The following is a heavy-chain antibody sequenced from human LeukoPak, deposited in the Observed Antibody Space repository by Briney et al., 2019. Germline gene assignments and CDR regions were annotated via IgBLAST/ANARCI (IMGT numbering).Heavy chain of an antibody. Sequence: GGSLRLSCVASGFTFGTHAMSWVRQVPGKGLEWVSGISRGSITYYADSVKGRFTISRDNSENTLYLQMSGLRAEDTAVYYCAKGTGDMGYYFDYWGQGTLVTVSS. D-gene: IGHD7-27*01. CDR2: ISRGSIT. J-gene: IGHJ4*02. CDR1: GFTFGTHA. V-gene: IGHV3-23*01. CDR3: AKGTGDMGYYFDY.